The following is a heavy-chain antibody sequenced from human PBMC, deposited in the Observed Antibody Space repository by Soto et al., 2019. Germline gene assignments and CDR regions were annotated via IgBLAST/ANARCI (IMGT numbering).Heavy chain of an antibody. D-gene: IGHD3-10*01. V-gene: IGHV3-30*03. CDR3: ARRTSTVREGYNWCDP. CDR1: GFIFSDYG. CDR2: IANDGGSQ. Sequence: QVQLVESGGGVAQPGTSLTVSCAGSGFIFSDYGMHWVRQAPGKGLQWVALIANDGGSQKYAESVKGRFTISRDNLKNTVYLDMNSLRPENTAVDYCARRTSTVREGYNWCDPWGQGTLVTVSS. J-gene: IGHJ5*02.